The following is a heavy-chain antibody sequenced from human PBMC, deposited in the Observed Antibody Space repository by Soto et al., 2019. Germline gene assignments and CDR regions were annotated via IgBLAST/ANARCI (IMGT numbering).Heavy chain of an antibody. V-gene: IGHV5-51*01. J-gene: IGHJ5*02. CDR2: IYPGDSDT. CDR3: ARRQGHYCSGGRCYSGWFDP. CDR1: GYSFTSYW. D-gene: IGHD2-15*01. Sequence: ESLKISCKGSGYSFTSYWIGWVRQMPGKGLEWMGIIYPGDSDTRYSPSFQGQVTISADKSISTAYLQWSSLKASDTAMYYCARRQGHYCSGGRCYSGWFDPWGQGTLVTVSS.